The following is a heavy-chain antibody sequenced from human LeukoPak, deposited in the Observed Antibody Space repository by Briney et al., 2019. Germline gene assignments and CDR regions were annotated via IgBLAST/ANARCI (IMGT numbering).Heavy chain of an antibody. V-gene: IGHV4-34*01. D-gene: IGHD3-22*01. CDR3: ARGPTGRYYDSSGYRYDY. J-gene: IGHJ4*02. CDR2: INRSGST. CDR1: GGSFSGYY. Sequence: SETLSLTCAVYGGSFSGYYWSWIRQPPGKGLEWIGEINRSGSTNYNPSLKSRVTISVDTSKNQFSLKLSSVTAADTAVYYCARGPTGRYYDSSGYRYDYWGQGTLVTVSS.